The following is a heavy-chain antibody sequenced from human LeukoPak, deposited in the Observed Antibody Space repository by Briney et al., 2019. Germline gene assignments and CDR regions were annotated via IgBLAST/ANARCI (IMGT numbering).Heavy chain of an antibody. J-gene: IGHJ4*02. CDR1: GFTFSSYS. CDR2: ISSSSSTI. CDR3: ARAWEWLQYYFDY. V-gene: IGHV3-48*01. Sequence: PGGSLRLSCAASGFTFSSYSMNWVRQAPGKGLEWVSYISSSSSTIYYADSVKGRFTISRDNAKNSLYLQMNSLRAEDTAVYYCARAWEWLQYYFDYWGQGTLVTVSS. D-gene: IGHD3-3*01.